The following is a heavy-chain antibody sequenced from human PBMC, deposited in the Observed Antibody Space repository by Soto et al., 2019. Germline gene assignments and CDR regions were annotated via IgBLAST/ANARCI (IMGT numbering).Heavy chain of an antibody. Sequence: LSLTCAVYGGSFSDYHWSWIRQPPGKGLEWIGEINHGGSTKYNPSLKSRVTISRDTSKKQVSLKLTSVTAADTAVYYCARVSVTIFGVVMGHYYYAMDVWGQGTTVTVSS. V-gene: IGHV4-34*01. J-gene: IGHJ6*02. D-gene: IGHD3-3*01. CDR3: ARVSVTIFGVVMGHYYYAMDV. CDR2: INHGGST. CDR1: GGSFSDYH.